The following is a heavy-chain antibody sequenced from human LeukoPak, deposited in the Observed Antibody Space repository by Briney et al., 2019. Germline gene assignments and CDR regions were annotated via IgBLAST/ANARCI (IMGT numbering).Heavy chain of an antibody. D-gene: IGHD1-26*01. V-gene: IGHV4-59*01. J-gene: IGHJ4*02. Sequence: SETLSLTCTVSGGSISSYYWSWIRQPPGKGLEWIGYIYYSGSTNYNPSLKSRVTISVDTSKNQFSLKLSSVTAADTAVYHCARSFPFDYWGQGTLVTVSS. CDR1: GGSISSYY. CDR3: ARSFPFDY. CDR2: IYYSGST.